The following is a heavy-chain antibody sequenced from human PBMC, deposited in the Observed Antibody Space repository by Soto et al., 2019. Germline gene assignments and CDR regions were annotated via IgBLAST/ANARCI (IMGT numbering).Heavy chain of an antibody. CDR2: ISSRGDTI. Sequence: GGSLRLSCAASGFIFSDFHMTWIRQAPGKGLELVAYISSRGDTIYYADSVRGRITISRDNDKDSLFLQMSSLRAEDTAVYYCARDRYYYDSSGYTLDYWGQGTLVTVSS. V-gene: IGHV3-11*01. J-gene: IGHJ4*02. CDR3: ARDRYYYDSSGYTLDY. D-gene: IGHD3-22*01. CDR1: GFIFSDFH.